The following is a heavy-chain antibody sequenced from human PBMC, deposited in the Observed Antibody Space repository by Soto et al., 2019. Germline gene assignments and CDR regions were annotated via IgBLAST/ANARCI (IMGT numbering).Heavy chain of an antibody. CDR1: GFTLSMSA. CDR3: AKDRGIIVKAGDAFDV. CDR2: ISDSGDRT. J-gene: IGHJ3*01. D-gene: IGHD3-16*02. Sequence: EVQLMESGGGLVQPGGSLRLSCAGSGFTLSMSAVSWVRQAPGKGIEWVSYISDSGDRTYYADSVKGRFTISRDRSKNTVSLQMNTLRAEDTALYYCAKDRGIIVKAGDAFDVWGQGTMVTVSS. V-gene: IGHV3-23*01.